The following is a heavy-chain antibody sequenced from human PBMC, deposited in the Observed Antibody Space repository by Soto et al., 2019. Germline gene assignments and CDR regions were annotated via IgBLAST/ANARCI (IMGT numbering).Heavy chain of an antibody. J-gene: IGHJ4*02. CDR2: IWYDGSNK. D-gene: IGHD3-10*01. CDR1: GFTFSSYG. Sequence: GGSLRLSCAASGFTFSSYGMHWVRQAPGKGLEWVAVIWYDGSNKYYADSVKGRFTISRDNSKNTLYLQMNSLRAEDTAVYYCARDSGGGGQLCFGELFRQPPTPYWGQGTLRTLSS. CDR3: ARDSGGGGQLCFGELFRQPPTPY. V-gene: IGHV3-33*01.